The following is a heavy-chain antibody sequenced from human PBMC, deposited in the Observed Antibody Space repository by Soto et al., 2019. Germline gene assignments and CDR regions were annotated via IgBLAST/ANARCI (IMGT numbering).Heavy chain of an antibody. J-gene: IGHJ5*02. Sequence: RASVKVSCKASGYTFTSYYMHWVRQAPGQGLEWMGIINPSGGSTSYAQKFQGRVTMTRDTSMSTVYMELSSLRSEDTAVYYCARDGGYCSGGSCDMDWFDPWGQGTLVTVSS. D-gene: IGHD2-15*01. CDR3: ARDGGYCSGGSCDMDWFDP. CDR2: INPSGGST. CDR1: GYTFTSYY. V-gene: IGHV1-46*01.